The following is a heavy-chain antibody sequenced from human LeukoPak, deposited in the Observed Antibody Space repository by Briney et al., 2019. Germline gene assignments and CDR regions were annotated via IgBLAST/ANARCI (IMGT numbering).Heavy chain of an antibody. CDR1: GGSMSSYY. D-gene: IGHD3-22*01. CDR2: RYISGST. Sequence: APETLSLTCTVPGGSMSSYYWTWIRQPARKGLEWIGRRYISGSTNYNPSLKSRVTMSVDTSKNQFSLRLNSVTAADTAVYYCAASRHYDSSGYYFYNSFDIWGQGTMVIVSS. V-gene: IGHV4-4*07. J-gene: IGHJ3*02. CDR3: AASRHYDSSGYYFYNSFDI.